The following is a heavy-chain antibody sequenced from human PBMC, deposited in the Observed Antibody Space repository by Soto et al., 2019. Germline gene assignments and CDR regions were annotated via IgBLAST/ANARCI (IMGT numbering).Heavy chain of an antibody. J-gene: IGHJ5*02. V-gene: IGHV1-69*06. CDR2: IIPIFGTA. CDR3: ARDRDFWSGYSNWFDP. D-gene: IGHD3-3*01. Sequence: SSVLVSCKASGGTFISYAISWVRQAPGQGLEWMGGIIPIFGTANYAQKFQGRVTITADKSTSTAYMELSSLRSEDTAVYYCARDRDFWSGYSNWFDPWGQGTLVTVSS. CDR1: GGTFISYA.